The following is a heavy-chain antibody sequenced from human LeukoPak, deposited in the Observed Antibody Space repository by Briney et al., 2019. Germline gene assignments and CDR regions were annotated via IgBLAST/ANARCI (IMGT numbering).Heavy chain of an antibody. CDR2: IYTSGST. V-gene: IGHV4-61*02. D-gene: IGHD3-9*01. CDR1: GGSISSGSYY. J-gene: IGHJ4*02. CDR3: ARANDILTGYSEYYFDY. Sequence: PSETLSLTCTVSGGSISSGSYYWSWIRQPAGKGLEWIGRIYTSGSTNYNPSLKSRVTISVDTSKNQFSLKLSSVTAADTAVYYCARANDILTGYSEYYFDYWGQGTLVTVSS.